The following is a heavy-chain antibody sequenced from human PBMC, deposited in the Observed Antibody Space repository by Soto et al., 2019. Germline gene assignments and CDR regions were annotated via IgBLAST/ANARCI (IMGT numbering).Heavy chain of an antibody. CDR2: IYYGGST. D-gene: IGHD4-17*01. CDR1: GGSISSGGYY. J-gene: IGHJ4*02. CDR3: ARSFRTAYFDY. Sequence: PSETLSLTCTVSGGSISSGGYYWSWIRQHPGKGLEWIGYIYYGGSTYYNPSLKSRVTISVDTSKNQFSLKLSSVTAADTAVYYCARSFRTAYFDYWGQGTLVTVSS. V-gene: IGHV4-31*03.